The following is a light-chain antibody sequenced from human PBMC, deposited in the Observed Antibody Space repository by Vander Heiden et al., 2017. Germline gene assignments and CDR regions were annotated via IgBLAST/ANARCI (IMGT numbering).Light chain of an antibody. CDR2: EAS. Sequence: DLQLTQSPSALSASVGDRVTITCRASQSISTRLAWYQQKQGKDTNILIYEASSLESGVPSRCVGSGSGTEFTITIGSMQPDDDSTDYCQQYNSNSWTFGQGTKVEIK. CDR1: QSISTR. CDR3: QQYNSNSWT. V-gene: IGKV1-5*03. J-gene: IGKJ1*01.